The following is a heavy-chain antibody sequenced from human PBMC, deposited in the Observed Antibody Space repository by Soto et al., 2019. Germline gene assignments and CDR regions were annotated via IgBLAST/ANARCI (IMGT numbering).Heavy chain of an antibody. D-gene: IGHD4-17*01. V-gene: IGHV3-23*01. CDR1: GITFSTYA. J-gene: IGHJ6*02. CDR3: AADYLRHNSLNGYYYSYGMDV. CDR2: IGSNGADK. Sequence: VQLLESGGGFVQPGGSLRLSCAASGITFSTYAMSWVRRAPGKGLEWVSTIGSNGADKQYAYFVKGRFTVSRDSSKSTLSLQMYRMRAEDTAVYYCAADYLRHNSLNGYYYSYGMDVWGQGTTVTVSS.